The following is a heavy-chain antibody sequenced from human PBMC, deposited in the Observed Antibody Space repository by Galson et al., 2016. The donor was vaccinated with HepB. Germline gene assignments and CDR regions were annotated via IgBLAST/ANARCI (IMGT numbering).Heavy chain of an antibody. D-gene: IGHD3-22*01. CDR1: GYIFTNYG. CDR3: AREIEHYYDSSGYTWFDP. CDR2: ISAYNGNT. Sequence: SVKVSCKASGYIFTNYGISWVQQAPGQGLEWMGWISAYNGNTNYAQNFQGRVTMTTDTSTSTAYMELRSLRSDDTAVYYCAREIEHYYDSSGYTWFDPWGQGTLVTVSS. V-gene: IGHV1-18*01. J-gene: IGHJ5*02.